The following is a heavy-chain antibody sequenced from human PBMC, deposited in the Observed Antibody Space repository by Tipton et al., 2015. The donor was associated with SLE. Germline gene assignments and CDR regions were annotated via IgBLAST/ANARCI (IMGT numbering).Heavy chain of an antibody. Sequence: GSLRLSCAASGFTFSSYEMNWVRQAPGKGLEWVSYISSSGSTIYYADSVKGRFTISRDNAKNSLYLQMNSLRAEDTAVYYCAREFWSGYYKGFDYWGQGTLVTVSS. CDR1: GFTFSSYE. CDR3: AREFWSGYYKGFDY. V-gene: IGHV3-48*03. CDR2: ISSSGSTI. D-gene: IGHD3-3*01. J-gene: IGHJ4*02.